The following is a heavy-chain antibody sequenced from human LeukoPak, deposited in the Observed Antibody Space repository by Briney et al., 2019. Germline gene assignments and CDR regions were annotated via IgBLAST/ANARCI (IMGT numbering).Heavy chain of an antibody. Sequence: GGSLRLTCAASGFTFSIYAMNWVCQAPEKGLEWVSSISGSGDTTWYADSVKCRFTISRDNSKNTLYLQMNSLRAEDTAVYSCATTILSDFDYWGQGTLVTVSS. CDR1: GFTFSIYA. D-gene: IGHD2-21*01. V-gene: IGHV3-23*01. CDR2: ISGSGDTT. CDR3: ATTILSDFDY. J-gene: IGHJ4*02.